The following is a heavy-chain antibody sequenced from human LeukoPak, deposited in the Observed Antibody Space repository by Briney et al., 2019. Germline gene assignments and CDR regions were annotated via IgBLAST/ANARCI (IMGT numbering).Heavy chain of an antibody. CDR1: GGSFSGYY. V-gene: IGHV4-34*01. CDR3: ARFSRDRESS. J-gene: IGHJ5*02. CDR2: INHSGST. D-gene: IGHD2/OR15-2a*01. Sequence: PSETLSLTCAVYGGSFSGYYWSWIRQPPGKGLEWIGEINHSGSTNYNPSLKSRVTISVDTSKNQFSLKLSSVTAADTAVYYCARFSRDRESSWGQGTLVTVSS.